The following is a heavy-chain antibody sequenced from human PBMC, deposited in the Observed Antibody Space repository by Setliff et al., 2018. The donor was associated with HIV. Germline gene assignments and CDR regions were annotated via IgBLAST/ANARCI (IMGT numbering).Heavy chain of an antibody. CDR1: GGSLNEYS. D-gene: IGHD3-9*01. Sequence: SETLSLTCAVYGGSLNEYSWNWIRQSPGKGLEWIGEVNLPKTLNYNPSLESRITISVDTSKKQFSLDLSSVTAADTAVYFCARAIVKTGYHTKSRVFDYWGQGTLVTVSS. CDR2: VNLPKTL. V-gene: IGHV4-34*01. J-gene: IGHJ4*02. CDR3: ARAIVKTGYHTKSRVFDY.